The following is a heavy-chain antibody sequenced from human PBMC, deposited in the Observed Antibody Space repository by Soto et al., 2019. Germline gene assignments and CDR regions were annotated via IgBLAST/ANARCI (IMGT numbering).Heavy chain of an antibody. CDR1: GYTFTDYW. D-gene: IGHD2-2*01. CDR3: ARGSDIVVVPAAYSVDYYYCYGMDV. CDR2: IYPGDSDT. V-gene: IGHV5-51*01. Sequence: GESLKISCKGSGYTFTDYWIGWVRQLPGKGLEWMGIIYPGDSDTRYSPSFQGHVTITVDKSTSTAYLQWNTLKASDTAMYYCARGSDIVVVPAAYSVDYYYCYGMDVWGQGTTVTVSS. J-gene: IGHJ6*02.